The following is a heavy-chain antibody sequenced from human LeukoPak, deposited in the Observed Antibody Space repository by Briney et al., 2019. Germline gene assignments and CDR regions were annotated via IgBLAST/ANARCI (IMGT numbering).Heavy chain of an antibody. CDR2: INPSGGST. D-gene: IGHD5-18*01. J-gene: IGHJ4*02. CDR3: ARAPSARGYSYVFLDY. Sequence: GASVKVSCKASGYTFTSYYMHWVRQAPGQGLEWMGIINPSGGSTSYAQKFQGRVTMTRDMSTSTVYMELSSLRSEDTAVYYCARAPSARGYSYVFLDYWGQGTLVTVSS. CDR1: GYTFTSYY. V-gene: IGHV1-46*01.